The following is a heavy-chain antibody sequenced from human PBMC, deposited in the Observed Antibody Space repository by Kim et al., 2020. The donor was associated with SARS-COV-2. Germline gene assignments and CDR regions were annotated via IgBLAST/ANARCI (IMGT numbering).Heavy chain of an antibody. CDR1: GFTFSSYW. CDR2: IKQDGSDK. J-gene: IGHJ4*02. Sequence: GGSLRLSCAASGFTFSSYWMSWVRQAPGKGLEWVAVIKQDGSDKYYVDSVKGRFTISRDNAKNSLYLQMNSLRAEDTDVYYCAREVRMLPSYWGQGTLVTVSS. D-gene: IGHD2-8*01. V-gene: IGHV3-7*03. CDR3: AREVRMLPSY.